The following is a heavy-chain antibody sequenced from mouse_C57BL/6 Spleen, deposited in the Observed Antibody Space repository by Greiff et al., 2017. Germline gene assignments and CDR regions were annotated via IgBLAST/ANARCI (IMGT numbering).Heavy chain of an antibody. CDR1: GFSLTSYG. CDR2: IWSDGST. Sequence: VQVVESGPGLVAPSQSLSITCTVSGFSLTSYGVHWVRQPPGKGLEWLVVIWSDGSTTYNSALKSRLSISKDNSKSQVFLKMNSLQTDDTAMYYCARHLGNYVGAMDYWGQGTSVTVSS. V-gene: IGHV2-6-1*01. D-gene: IGHD2-1*01. CDR3: ARHLGNYVGAMDY. J-gene: IGHJ4*01.